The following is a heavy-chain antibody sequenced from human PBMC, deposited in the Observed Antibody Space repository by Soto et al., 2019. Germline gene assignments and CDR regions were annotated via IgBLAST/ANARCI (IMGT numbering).Heavy chain of an antibody. V-gene: IGHV3-15*07. CDR3: TTDLLSHLTIFGVVIPHDLRSNWFDP. CDR2: IKSKTDGGTT. CDR1: GFTFSNAW. D-gene: IGHD3-3*01. Sequence: PGGSLRLSCAASGFTFSNAWMNWVRQAPGKGLEWVGRIKSKTDGGTTDYAAPVKGRFTISRDDSKNTLYLQMNSLKTEDTAVYYCTTDLLSHLTIFGVVIPHDLRSNWFDPWGQGTLVTVSS. J-gene: IGHJ5*02.